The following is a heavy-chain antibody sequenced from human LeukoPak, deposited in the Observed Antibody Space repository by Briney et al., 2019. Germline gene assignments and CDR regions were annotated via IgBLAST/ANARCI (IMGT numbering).Heavy chain of an antibody. Sequence: SETLSLTCSVSGGSICTNYWSWIRQVPGKGLEWIGYSSYSGSSNYNPSLKSRVTISVDTSKTQFSLYLNSVTAADTDVYYCARSDTHHIHSSSWHFDYWGQGTLVTVSS. J-gene: IGHJ4*02. V-gene: IGHV4-59*01. CDR2: SSYSGSS. CDR3: ARSDTHHIHSSSWHFDY. D-gene: IGHD6-13*01. CDR1: GGSICTNY.